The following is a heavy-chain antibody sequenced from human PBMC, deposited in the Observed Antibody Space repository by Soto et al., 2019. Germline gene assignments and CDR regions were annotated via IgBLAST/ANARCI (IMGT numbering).Heavy chain of an antibody. J-gene: IGHJ5*02. CDR3: ARDSTDRSGKSNWFDP. CDR1: GGSISSGGYY. V-gene: IGHV4-31*03. CDR2: IYYSGST. D-gene: IGHD2-15*01. Sequence: SETLSLTCTVSGGSISSGGYYWSWIRQHPGKGLEWIGYIYYSGSTYYNPSLKSRVTISVDTSKNQFSLKLSSVTAADTAVYYCARDSTDRSGKSNWFDPWGQGTLVTVSS.